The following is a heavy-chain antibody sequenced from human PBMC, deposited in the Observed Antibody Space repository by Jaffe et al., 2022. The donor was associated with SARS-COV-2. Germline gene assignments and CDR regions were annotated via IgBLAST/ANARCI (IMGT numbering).Heavy chain of an antibody. V-gene: IGHV4-39*01. CDR2: IYYSGST. D-gene: IGHD3-9*01. CDR1: GGSISSSSYY. CDR3: ARHGGNILTTDIRWFDP. Sequence: QLQLQESGPGLVKPSETLSLTCTVSGGSISSSSYYWGWIRQPPGKGLEWIGSIYYSGSTYYNPSLKSRVTISVDTSKNQFSLKLSSVTAADTAVYYCARHGGNILTTDIRWFDPWGQGTLVTVSS. J-gene: IGHJ5*02.